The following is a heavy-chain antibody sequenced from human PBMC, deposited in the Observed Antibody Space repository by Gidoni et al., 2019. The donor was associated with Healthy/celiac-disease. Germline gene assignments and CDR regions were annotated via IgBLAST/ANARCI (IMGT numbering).Heavy chain of an antibody. J-gene: IGHJ4*02. D-gene: IGHD2-15*01. CDR3: ARGAGGSGPTHFDY. V-gene: IGHV3-64*01. CDR1: GFTFSSYA. Sequence: EVQLVESGGGLVQPGGSLSLSCAASGFTFSSYAMHWVRQAPGKGLENVSAISSNGGSKYYENCGKGRCTISRDNAKNTLYLKRGSRRAEEMAVYYCARGAGGSGPTHFDYWGQGTLVTVSS. CDR2: ISSNGGSK.